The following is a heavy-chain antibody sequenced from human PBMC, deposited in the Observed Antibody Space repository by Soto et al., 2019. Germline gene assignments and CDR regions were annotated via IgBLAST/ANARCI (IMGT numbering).Heavy chain of an antibody. CDR1: GGTFSSYA. J-gene: IGHJ4*02. CDR2: IIPIFGTA. Sequence: SVKVSCKASGGTFSSYAISWVRQAPGQGLEWMGGIIPIFGTANYAQKFQGRVTITADESTSTAYMELSSLRSEDTAVYYCARARMHYYYDSSGYSYLDYWGQGTLVTVSS. CDR3: ARARMHYYYDSSGYSYLDY. D-gene: IGHD3-22*01. V-gene: IGHV1-69*13.